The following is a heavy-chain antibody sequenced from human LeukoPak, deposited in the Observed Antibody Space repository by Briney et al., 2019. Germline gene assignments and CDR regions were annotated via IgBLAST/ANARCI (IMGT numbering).Heavy chain of an antibody. J-gene: IGHJ4*02. Sequence: SETLSLTCTVSGASISSYYWSWIRQPPGKGLEWIGYIYYSGSTNYNPSLKSRVTISVDTSKNQFSLKLSSVTAADTAVYYCARADLTIAVAGGHFDYWGQGTLVTVSS. V-gene: IGHV4-59*01. CDR1: GASISSYY. CDR3: ARADLTIAVAGGHFDY. D-gene: IGHD6-19*01. CDR2: IYYSGST.